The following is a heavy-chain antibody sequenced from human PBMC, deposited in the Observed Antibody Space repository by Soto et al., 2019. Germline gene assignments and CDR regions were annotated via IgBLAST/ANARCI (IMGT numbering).Heavy chain of an antibody. D-gene: IGHD6-6*01. CDR3: TRGGGIAGRPAGCYFDL. Sequence: QVQLVESGRGVVQPGRSLRLSCAASGSGFNFRSYAMHWVRQAPGKGLEWVAAISYDGSNKYYADSVKGRFTIYRDNAKYTLYLQMISLRVEETAVYYCTRGGGIAGRPAGCYFDLWGRGTLGSVSS. J-gene: IGHJ2*01. V-gene: IGHV3-30-3*01. CDR2: ISYDGSNK. CDR1: GFNFRSYA.